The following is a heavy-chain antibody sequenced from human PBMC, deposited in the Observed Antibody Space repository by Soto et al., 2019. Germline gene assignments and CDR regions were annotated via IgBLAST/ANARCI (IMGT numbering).Heavy chain of an antibody. D-gene: IGHD6-25*01. J-gene: IGHJ6*03. V-gene: IGHV4-59*11. CDR3: ARALRTTTKGGYTRTWGEYYYYYMDV. CDR2: IYYSGST. CDR1: GGYIRSHY. Sequence: SETLRHPNTVSGGYIRSHYGSWISQPPGKGLEWIGYIYYSGSTNYNPSLKSRVTISVDTSKNQFSLKLSSVTAADTAVYYCARALRTTTKGGYTRTWGEYYYYYMDVWGKGTTVTVSS.